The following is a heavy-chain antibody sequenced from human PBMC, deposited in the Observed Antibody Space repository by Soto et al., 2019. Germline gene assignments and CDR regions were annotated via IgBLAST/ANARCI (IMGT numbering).Heavy chain of an antibody. Sequence: GASVKVSCKASGYTFTSYGISWVRQAPGQGLEWMGWISAYNGNTNYAQKLQGRVTMTTDTSTSTAYMELRSLRSDDTAVYYCARGSGGSCYYLNGCSYYYKYVWRKGTTVTVSS. CDR2: ISAYNGNT. D-gene: IGHD2-15*01. V-gene: IGHV1-18*01. J-gene: IGHJ6*03. CDR3: ARGSGGSCYYLNGCSYYYKYV. CDR1: GYTFTSYG.